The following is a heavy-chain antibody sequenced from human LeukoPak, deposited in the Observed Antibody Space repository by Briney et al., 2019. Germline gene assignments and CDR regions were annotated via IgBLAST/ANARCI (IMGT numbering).Heavy chain of an antibody. D-gene: IGHD2-15*01. CDR1: GYTFTSYD. V-gene: IGHV1-8*01. Sequence: ASVKVSCKASGYTFTSYDINWVRQATGQGLEWMGWMNPNSGDTGYAQKFQGRVTMTRNTSISTAYMELSSLRSEDTAVYYCARAQRYCSGGSCNYYFDYLGQGALVTVSS. J-gene: IGHJ4*02. CDR3: ARAQRYCSGGSCNYYFDY. CDR2: MNPNSGDT.